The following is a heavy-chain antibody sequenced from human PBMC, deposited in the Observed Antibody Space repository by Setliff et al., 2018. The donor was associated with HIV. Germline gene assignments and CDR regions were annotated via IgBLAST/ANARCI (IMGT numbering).Heavy chain of an antibody. CDR3: ARDRPHNWFDP. CDR1: GYTFIDYY. CDR2: IYPNTGGT. Sequence: ASVKVSCKTSGYTFIDYYIHWVRQAPGQGLEWMGWIYPNTGGTNYAQKFQGRVTMTRDTSISTAYMELSRLRSDDTAVYYCARDRPHNWFDPWGQGTLVTVSS. V-gene: IGHV1-2*02. J-gene: IGHJ5*02.